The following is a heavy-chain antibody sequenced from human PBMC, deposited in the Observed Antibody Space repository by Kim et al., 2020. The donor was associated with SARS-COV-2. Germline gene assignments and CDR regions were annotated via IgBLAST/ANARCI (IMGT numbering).Heavy chain of an antibody. J-gene: IGHJ6*02. D-gene: IGHD2-2*01. V-gene: IGHV5-10-1*01. Sequence: GESLKISCKGSGYSFTSYWISWVRQMPGKGLEWMGRIDPSDSYTNYSPSFQGHVTISADKSISTAYLQWSSLKASDTAMYYCASPRHEYCSSTSCDYYYGMDVWGQGTTVTVSS. CDR1: GYSFTSYW. CDR3: ASPRHEYCSSTSCDYYYGMDV. CDR2: IDPSDSYT.